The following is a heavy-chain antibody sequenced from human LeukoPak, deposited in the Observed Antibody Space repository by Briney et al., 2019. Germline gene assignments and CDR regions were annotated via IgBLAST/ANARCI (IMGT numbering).Heavy chain of an antibody. Sequence: PGRSLRLSCAASGFTFDDYAMHWVRQAPGKGLEWVSGISWNSGSIGYADSVKGRFTISRDNAKNSLYLQMNSLSAEDTALYYCAKDIGSGYCSGGSCYSRTNFAEYFQHWGQGTLVTVSS. D-gene: IGHD2-15*01. J-gene: IGHJ1*01. CDR2: ISWNSGSI. V-gene: IGHV3-9*01. CDR3: AKDIGSGYCSGGSCYSRTNFAEYFQH. CDR1: GFTFDDYA.